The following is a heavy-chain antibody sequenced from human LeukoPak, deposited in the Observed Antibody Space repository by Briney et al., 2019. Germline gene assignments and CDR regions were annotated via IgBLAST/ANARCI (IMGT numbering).Heavy chain of an antibody. V-gene: IGHV1-2*06. CDR3: ARDAGALDI. J-gene: IGHJ3*02. Sequence: ASVKLSCKASGYTFTGYYMHWVRQAPGQGLEWMGRINPNSGGTNHAQKFQGRVTMARDTSITTAYMELSRLRSDDTAVYYCARDAGALDIWGQGTMVTVSS. CDR1: GYTFTGYY. CDR2: INPNSGGT.